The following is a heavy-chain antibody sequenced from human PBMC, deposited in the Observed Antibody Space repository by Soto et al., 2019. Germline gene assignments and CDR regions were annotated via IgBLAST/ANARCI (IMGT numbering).Heavy chain of an antibody. Sequence: QVQLLQSAAEVRKPGASVKVSCTASGYTFSSHGITCVRQAPGQGLEWMGWISTYNGHTNYAQKVQGRVTMTIDKSTSTAYMELRSLTSADTAMYYCAACSGPSGHRGRELFDPCGQVPLVTVAA. CDR1: GYTFSSHG. V-gene: IGHV1-18*04. CDR2: ISTYNGHT. D-gene: IGHD2-8*02. CDR3: AACSGPSGHRGRELFDP. J-gene: IGHJ5*02.